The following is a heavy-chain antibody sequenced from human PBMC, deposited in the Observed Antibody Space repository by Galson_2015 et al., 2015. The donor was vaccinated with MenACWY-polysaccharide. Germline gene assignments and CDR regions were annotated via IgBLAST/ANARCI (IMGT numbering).Heavy chain of an antibody. CDR3: ARVRGGQWPRYGMDV. CDR2: MNPNSANT. Sequence: SVKVSCKAAGYTFTSYDINWVRQATGQGPEWMGWMNPNSANTGYAQKFQGRVTMTRNTSISTAYMELSSLTSEDTAVYYCARVRGGQWPRYGMDVWGQGTTVTVSS. CDR1: GYTFTSYD. D-gene: IGHD6-19*01. V-gene: IGHV1-8*01. J-gene: IGHJ6*02.